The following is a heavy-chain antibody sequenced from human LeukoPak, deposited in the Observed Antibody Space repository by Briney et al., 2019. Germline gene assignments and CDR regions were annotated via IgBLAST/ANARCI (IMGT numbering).Heavy chain of an antibody. J-gene: IGHJ4*02. D-gene: IGHD5-12*01. CDR1: GITFSSFW. Sequence: GGSLRLSCAASGITFSSFWMSWVRQAPGKGLEWVANIKQDGSEKYYVDSVEGRFTISRDNAKNSLYLQMNSLRAEDTAVYYCARPIVATNLDYWGQGTLVTVSS. CDR2: IKQDGSEK. CDR3: ARPIVATNLDY. V-gene: IGHV3-7*05.